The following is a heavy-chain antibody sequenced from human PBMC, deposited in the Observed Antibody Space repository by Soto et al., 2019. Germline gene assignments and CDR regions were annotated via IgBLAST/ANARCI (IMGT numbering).Heavy chain of an antibody. Sequence: VGSLRLSCAASGFTFSSYGMHWVRQAPGKGLEWVAVIWYDGSNKYYADSVKGRFTISRDNSKNTLYLQMNSLRAEDTAVYYCARELAAAGHYYYYYYGMDVWGQGTTVTVSS. V-gene: IGHV3-33*01. D-gene: IGHD6-13*01. CDR3: ARELAAAGHYYYYYYGMDV. J-gene: IGHJ6*02. CDR1: GFTFSSYG. CDR2: IWYDGSNK.